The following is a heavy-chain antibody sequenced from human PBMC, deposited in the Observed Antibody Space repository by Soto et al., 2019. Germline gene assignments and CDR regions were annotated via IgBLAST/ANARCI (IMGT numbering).Heavy chain of an antibody. CDR3: ARDGTDCSGGSCYSEFFDY. CDR2: IWYDGSNK. J-gene: IGHJ4*02. D-gene: IGHD2-15*01. V-gene: IGHV3-33*01. Sequence: LRLSCAASGFTFSSYGMHWVRQAPGKGLEWVAVIWYDGSNKYYADSVKGRFTISRDNSKNTLHLQMNSLRAEDTAVYYCARDGTDCSGGSCYSEFFDYWGQGTLVTVSS. CDR1: GFTFSSYG.